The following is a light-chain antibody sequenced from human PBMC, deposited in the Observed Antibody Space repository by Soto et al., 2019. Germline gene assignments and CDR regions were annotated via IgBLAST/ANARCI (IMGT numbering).Light chain of an antibody. CDR1: QSIRNY. Sequence: EIVMTQSPATLSVSAGESATLSCRASQSIRNYLDWYQQIPGQAPRLLIYAADSRATGVPGRFTGSGSGTVFTLPISSLQHEDDGVDYCQQYDNWPPITFGQGTRLEIK. V-gene: IGKV3-15*01. CDR2: AAD. J-gene: IGKJ5*01. CDR3: QQYDNWPPIT.